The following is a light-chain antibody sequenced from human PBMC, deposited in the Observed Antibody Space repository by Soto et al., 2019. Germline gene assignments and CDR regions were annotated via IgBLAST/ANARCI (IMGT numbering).Light chain of an antibody. J-gene: IGKJ3*01. CDR1: QSVRGSY. CDR2: EAS. CDR3: QQYSDSPPLFT. V-gene: IGKV3-20*01. Sequence: ELVLTQSPGTLSLSPGERVALSCRASQSVRGSYLAWYQQKPGQAPRLLIYEASRRAPGIPDRFSGSGSGTDFILTISSLQAEDVAVYYCQQYSDSPPLFTFGPGTKVNI.